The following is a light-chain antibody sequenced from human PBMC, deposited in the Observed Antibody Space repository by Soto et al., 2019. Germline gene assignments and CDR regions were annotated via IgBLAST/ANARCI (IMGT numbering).Light chain of an antibody. J-gene: IGKJ5*01. CDR2: AAS. CDR1: QNINSY. CDR3: QQSYSDPT. Sequence: DIQMTQAPSSLSASVGDRFTMTCRASQNINSYLNWYHHKPGKAPNLLIYAASSLQSGVPSRFSGSGSGTHFTLTISSLHPEDSAIYYCQQSYSDPTFGQGTRLEIK. V-gene: IGKV1-39*01.